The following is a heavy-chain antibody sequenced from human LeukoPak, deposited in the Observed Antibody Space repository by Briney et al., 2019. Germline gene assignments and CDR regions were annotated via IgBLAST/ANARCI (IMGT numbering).Heavy chain of an antibody. V-gene: IGHV3-30-3*01. Sequence: GGSLRLSCAGSGFTFSSYAMHWVRQAPGKGLEWVAVISYDGSNKYYADSVKGRFTISRDNSKNTLYLQMNSLRAEDTAVYYCARDRAARGWFDPWGQGTLVTVSS. J-gene: IGHJ5*02. CDR2: ISYDGSNK. D-gene: IGHD6-13*01. CDR3: ARDRAARGWFDP. CDR1: GFTFSSYA.